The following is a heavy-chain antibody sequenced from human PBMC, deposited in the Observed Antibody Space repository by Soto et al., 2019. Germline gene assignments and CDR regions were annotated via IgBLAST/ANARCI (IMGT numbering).Heavy chain of an antibody. J-gene: IGHJ6*02. CDR2: IFTSGNT. CDR3: ASGRLVSRSYGLDV. V-gene: IGHV4-4*07. D-gene: IGHD6-6*01. Sequence: PSEPLSLTCTVSCGSMNDYYWSWIRQPAGKGLEWIGRIFTSGNTNYNPSLRSRLTMSVDTYTNQVSLRLTSVTAADTAVYYCASGRLVSRSYGLDVWGQGTTVTVSS. CDR1: CGSMNDYY.